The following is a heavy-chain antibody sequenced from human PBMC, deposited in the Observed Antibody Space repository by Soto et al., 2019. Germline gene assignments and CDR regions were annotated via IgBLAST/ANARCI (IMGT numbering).Heavy chain of an antibody. V-gene: IGHV1-69*02. Sequence: QVQLVQSGAEVKKPGSSVKVSCKASGGTFSRYTINWVRQAPGQGLEWMGRIIPIAAIANYTQKFQGRVTITGDKSSTTAYMELSILRSDDTAVYYCARGSTIVRGAPSWFDPWGQGTLVTVSS. CDR3: ARGSTIVRGAPSWFDP. D-gene: IGHD3-10*01. CDR2: IIPIAAIA. J-gene: IGHJ5*02. CDR1: GGTFSRYT.